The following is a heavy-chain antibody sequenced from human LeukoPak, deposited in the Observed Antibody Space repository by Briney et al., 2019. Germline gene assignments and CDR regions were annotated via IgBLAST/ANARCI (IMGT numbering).Heavy chain of an antibody. J-gene: IGHJ4*02. CDR3: ARHSDCVTSSCYTGYFDY. D-gene: IGHD2-2*02. CDR1: GDSISSSSYS. Sequence: SETLSLTCAVSGDSISSSSYSWGGIRQPPGKGLEWIGSIYYSGSTYHNPSLKSRFTISVDTSKNQFFLKLSSVTAADTAVYYCARHSDCVTSSCYTGYFDYWGQGTLVTVSS. CDR2: IYYSGST. V-gene: IGHV4-39*01.